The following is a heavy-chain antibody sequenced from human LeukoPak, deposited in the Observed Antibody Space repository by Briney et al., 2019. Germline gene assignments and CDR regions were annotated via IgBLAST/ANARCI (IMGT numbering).Heavy chain of an antibody. V-gene: IGHV1-69*01. CDR3: ARVYLRDIVVVPAATSGGWFDP. D-gene: IGHD2-2*01. Sequence: SVKVSCKASGGTFSSYAISWVRQAPGQGLEWMGGIIPIFGTANYAQKFQGRVTITADESTSTAYMELSSLRSENTAVYYCARVYLRDIVVVPAATSGGWFDPWGQGTLVTVSS. CDR2: IIPIFGTA. CDR1: GGTFSSYA. J-gene: IGHJ5*02.